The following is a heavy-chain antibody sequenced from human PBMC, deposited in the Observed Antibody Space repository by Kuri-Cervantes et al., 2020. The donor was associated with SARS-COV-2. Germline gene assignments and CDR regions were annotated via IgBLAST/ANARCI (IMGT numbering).Heavy chain of an antibody. CDR3: ARRALLDFWSGYYTYYFDY. J-gene: IGHJ4*02. CDR1: GYSFTSYW. Sequence: GESLKISCKGSGYSFTSYWIGWVRQMPGKGLEWMGIIYPGDSDTRYSPSFQGQVTISADKSISTAYLQWSSLKASDTAMYYCARRALLDFWSGYYTYYFDYWGQGTLVTVSS. V-gene: IGHV5-51*01. CDR2: IYPGDSDT. D-gene: IGHD3-3*01.